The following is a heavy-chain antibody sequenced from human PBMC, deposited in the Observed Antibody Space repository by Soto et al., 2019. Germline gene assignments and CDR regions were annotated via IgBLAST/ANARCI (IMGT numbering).Heavy chain of an antibody. V-gene: IGHV3-21*01. CDR2: ISSSSSYI. D-gene: IGHD4-17*01. CDR3: ASGPLEYGDPDY. Sequence: GGSLRLSCAASGFTFSSYSMNWVRQAPGKGLEWVSSISSSSSYIYYADSVKGRFTISRDNAKNSLYLQMNSLRAEDTAVYYCASGPLEYGDPDYWGQGTLVTVSS. CDR1: GFTFSSYS. J-gene: IGHJ4*02.